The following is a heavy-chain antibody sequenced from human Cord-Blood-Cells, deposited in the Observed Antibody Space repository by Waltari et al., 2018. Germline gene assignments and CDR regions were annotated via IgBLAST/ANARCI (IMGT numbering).Heavy chain of an antibody. CDR3: ARDSELISWYFDL. J-gene: IGHJ2*01. CDR1: GFTFSSYW. V-gene: IGHV3-7*01. D-gene: IGHD1-1*01. Sequence: EMQLVESGGGLVQPGGSLRLSCAASGFTFSSYWMSWVRQAPGKGLEWVANIKQDGSEKYYVDSVKGRFTISRDNAKNSLYLQMNSLRAEDTAVYYCARDSELISWYFDLWGRGTLVTVSS. CDR2: IKQDGSEK.